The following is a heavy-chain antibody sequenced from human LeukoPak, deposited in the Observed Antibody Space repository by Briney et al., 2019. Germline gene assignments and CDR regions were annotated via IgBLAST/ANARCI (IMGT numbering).Heavy chain of an antibody. CDR3: ARERRGSSGWLDH. D-gene: IGHD6-19*01. Sequence: GGSLRLSCAASGFTFDDYGMTWVRQAPGRGLEWVSGIDWSGDSTGYGDSVKGRFTISRDNAKNSLSLHMSSLRAEDTAFYYCARERRGSSGWLDHWGQGALVTVSS. CDR1: GFTFDDYG. V-gene: IGHV3-20*04. CDR2: IDWSGDST. J-gene: IGHJ4*02.